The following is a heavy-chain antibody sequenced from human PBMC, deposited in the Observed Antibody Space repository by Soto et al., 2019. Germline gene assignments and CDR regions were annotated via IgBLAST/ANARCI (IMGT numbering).Heavy chain of an antibody. CDR2: ISGSGGST. D-gene: IGHD3-10*01. CDR1: GFTFSSYA. CDR3: AKAPTNYGSGSYYYY. Sequence: EVQLLESGGGLVQPGGSLRLSCAASGFTFSSYAMSWVRQAPGKGLEWVSAISGSGGSTYYADSVKGRFTISRDNSKNTLYLQMNSLRAEDTAGYYCAKAPTNYGSGSYYYYWGQGTLVTVSS. J-gene: IGHJ4*02. V-gene: IGHV3-23*01.